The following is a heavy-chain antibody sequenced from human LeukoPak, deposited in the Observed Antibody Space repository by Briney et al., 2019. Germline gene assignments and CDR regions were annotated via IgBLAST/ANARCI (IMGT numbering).Heavy chain of an antibody. V-gene: IGHV4-34*01. CDR3: ARLGGDGPNDAFDI. CDR2: INHSGST. D-gene: IGHD3-16*01. Sequence: SETLSLTCAVYGGSFSSYYWSWIRQPPGKGLEWIGEINHSGSTNYNPSLTSRVTISVDTSKNQFSLKLSSVTAADTAVYYCARLGGDGPNDAFDIWGEATMVTVSS. J-gene: IGHJ3*02. CDR1: GGSFSSYY.